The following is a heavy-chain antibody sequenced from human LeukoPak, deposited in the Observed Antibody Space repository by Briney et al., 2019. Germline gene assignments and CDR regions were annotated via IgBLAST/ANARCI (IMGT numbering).Heavy chain of an antibody. CDR1: GFTFSNYV. CDR2: VSGSGGSI. V-gene: IGHV3-23*01. J-gene: IGHJ4*02. CDR3: ARDRLAAAGVFDY. Sequence: PGGSLRLSCAASGFTFSNYVMSWVRQAPGKGLEWVSGVSGSGGSIDYADSVKGRFTISRDNSKNTLYLQMNSLRAEDTAVYYCARDRLAAAGVFDYWGQGTLVTVSS. D-gene: IGHD6-13*01.